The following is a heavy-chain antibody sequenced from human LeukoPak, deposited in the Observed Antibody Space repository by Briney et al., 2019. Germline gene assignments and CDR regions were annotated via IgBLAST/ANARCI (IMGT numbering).Heavy chain of an antibody. CDR2: INHSGST. V-gene: IGHV4-34*01. Sequence: PSETLSLTCAVYGGSFSGYYWSWIRQPPGKGLEWIGEINHSGSTNYNPSLKSRVTISVDTSKNQFSLKLSSVTAADTAVYYCAREDYYDSSGYSWGQGTLVTVSS. CDR3: AREDYYDSSGYS. D-gene: IGHD3-22*01. CDR1: GGSFSGYY. J-gene: IGHJ5*02.